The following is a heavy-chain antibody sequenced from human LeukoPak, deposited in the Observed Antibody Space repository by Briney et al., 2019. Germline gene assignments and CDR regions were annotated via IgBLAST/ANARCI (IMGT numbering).Heavy chain of an antibody. CDR2: ISGGGGST. CDR3: AKSYSRGWYERDAFDI. V-gene: IGHV3-23*01. J-gene: IGHJ3*02. D-gene: IGHD6-19*01. CDR1: GFTFSSYA. Sequence: GGSLRPSCAASGFTFSSYARSWVGQAPGRGREWGSAISGGGGSTHYADSVKAGFTISRDNSKNTLSLQMNSLRAEDTAVYYCAKSYSRGWYERDAFDIWGQGTMVTVSS.